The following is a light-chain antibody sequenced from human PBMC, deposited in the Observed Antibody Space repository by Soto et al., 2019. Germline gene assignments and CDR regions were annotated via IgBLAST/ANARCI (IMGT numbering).Light chain of an antibody. CDR2: GAS. V-gene: IGKV3-20*01. CDR3: QQYGSSLPWT. CDR1: QSVSSSY. J-gene: IGKJ1*01. Sequence: EIVLTQSPGTLSLSPGERATLSCRASQSVSSSYLAWYQQKHGQAPRLLIYGASNMSTGIPDRFSGSGSGTDFTLTISRLEPEDVAVYYCQQYGSSLPWTFGQVTKVEIK.